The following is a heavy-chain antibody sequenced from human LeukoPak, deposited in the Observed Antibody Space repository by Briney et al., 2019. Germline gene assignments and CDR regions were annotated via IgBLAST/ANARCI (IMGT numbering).Heavy chain of an antibody. CDR1: GGSFSGYY. D-gene: IGHD6-6*01. J-gene: IGHJ4*02. V-gene: IGHV4-34*01. CDR2: INHSGST. CDR3: AVRSSSVDY. Sequence: SETLSLTCAVYGGSFSGYYWSLIRQPPGKGLEWIGEINHSGSTNYNPSLKSRVTISVDTSKNQFSLKLSSVTAADTAVYYCAVRSSSVDYWGQGTLVTVSS.